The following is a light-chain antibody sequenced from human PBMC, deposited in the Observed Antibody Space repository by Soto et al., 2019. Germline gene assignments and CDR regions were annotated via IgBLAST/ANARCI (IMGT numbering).Light chain of an antibody. CDR2: EGS. Sequence: QSALTQPASVPGSPGQSITISCTGTSSDVGSYNLVSWYQHHPGKAPKLMIYEGSKRPSGVSNRFSGSKSGNTASLTISGLQAEDEADYYCCSYAGSSTPVVFGGGTKVTVL. V-gene: IGLV2-23*01. J-gene: IGLJ2*01. CDR3: CSYAGSSTPVV. CDR1: SSDVGSYNL.